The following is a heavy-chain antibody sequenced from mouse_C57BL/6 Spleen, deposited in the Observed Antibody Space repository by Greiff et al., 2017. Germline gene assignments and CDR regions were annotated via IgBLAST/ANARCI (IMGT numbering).Heavy chain of an antibody. Sequence: QVQLQQPGAELVRPGSSVKLSCKASGYTFTSYWMHWVKQRPIQGLEWIGNIYPSDSETHYNQKFKDKATLTVDKSSSTAYMQLSSLTSEDSAVYYCAGSPTTVDYAMDYWGQGTSVTVSS. CDR1: GYTFTSYW. CDR2: IYPSDSET. D-gene: IGHD1-1*01. V-gene: IGHV1-52*01. J-gene: IGHJ4*01. CDR3: AGSPTTVDYAMDY.